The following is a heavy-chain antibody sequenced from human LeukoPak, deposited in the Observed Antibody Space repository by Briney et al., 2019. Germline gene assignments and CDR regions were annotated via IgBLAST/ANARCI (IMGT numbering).Heavy chain of an antibody. CDR3: ARTSIAARRANAFDI. V-gene: IGHV4-30-2*01. Sequence: TSQTLSLTCAVSGGSISSGGYSWSWIRRPPGKGLEWIGYIYHSGSTYYNPSLKSRVTISVDRSKNQFSLKLSSVTAADTAVYYCARTSIAARRANAFDIWGQGTMVTVSS. CDR2: IYHSGST. D-gene: IGHD6-6*01. J-gene: IGHJ3*02. CDR1: GGSISSGGYS.